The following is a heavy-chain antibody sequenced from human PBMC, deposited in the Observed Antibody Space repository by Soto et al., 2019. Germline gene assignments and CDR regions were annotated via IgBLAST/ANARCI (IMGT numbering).Heavy chain of an antibody. D-gene: IGHD3-3*01. V-gene: IGHV4-59*07. CDR3: VGGLSEWGRIGF. CDR2: MYYSGNT. J-gene: IGHJ4*02. Sequence: SDTVSRTCTVSGGSITNYYWSWIRQPPGKRLEYIGYMYYSGNTYYNPSLKSRVTISGDASKNQFSLKLRSVTAADTAVYYCVGGLSEWGRIGFWGQGTLVIVSS. CDR1: GGSITNYY.